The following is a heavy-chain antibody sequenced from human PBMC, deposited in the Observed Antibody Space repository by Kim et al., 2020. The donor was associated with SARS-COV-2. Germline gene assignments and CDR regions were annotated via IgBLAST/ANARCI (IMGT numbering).Heavy chain of an antibody. V-gene: IGHV3-66*01. J-gene: IGHJ5*02. CDR3: ARDRWFDP. CDR2: IYSGGST. CDR1: GFTVSSNY. Sequence: GSLRLSCAASGFTVSSNYMSWVRQAPGKGLEWVSVIYSGGSTYYADSVKGRFTISSDNSKNTLYLQMNSLRAEDTAVYYCARDRWFDPWGQGTLVTVSS.